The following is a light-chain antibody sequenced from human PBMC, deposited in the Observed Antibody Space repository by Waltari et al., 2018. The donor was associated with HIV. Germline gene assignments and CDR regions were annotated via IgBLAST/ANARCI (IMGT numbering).Light chain of an antibody. CDR2: GTS. V-gene: IGKV3-11*01. J-gene: IGKJ5*01. CDR3: QQRSSWPIT. CDR1: QSVSSY. Sequence: EIVLTQSPATLSVSPGERATLPCRASQSVSSYLAWYQQKPGQAPRLLIYGTSSRATGIPARFSGSGSGTDFTLTISSLEPGDFGVYYCQQRSSWPITFGQGTRLEIK.